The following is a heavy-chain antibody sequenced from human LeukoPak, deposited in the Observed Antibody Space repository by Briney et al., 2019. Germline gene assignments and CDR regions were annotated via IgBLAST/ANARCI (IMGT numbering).Heavy chain of an antibody. J-gene: IGHJ4*02. D-gene: IGHD4-17*01. CDR3: ARIQGNGDYRDY. V-gene: IGHV1-2*02. Sequence: GASVKVSCKASGYTFTCYYIHWVRQAPGQGLEWMGWISPDSGGTNYAQKFQGRVTMTRDTSISTAYMELRTLTSDDTAVYYCARIQGNGDYRDYWGQGTLVTVSS. CDR1: GYTFTCYY. CDR2: ISPDSGGT.